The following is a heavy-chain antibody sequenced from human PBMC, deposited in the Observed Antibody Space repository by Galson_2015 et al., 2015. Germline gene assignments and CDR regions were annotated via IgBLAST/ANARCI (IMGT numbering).Heavy chain of an antibody. V-gene: IGHV3-48*03. CDR1: GFAFSSYE. Sequence: SLRLSCAASGFAFSSYEMNWVRQAPGKGLEWVSLIRSNEITIYYADSVKGRFTISRDNAKNSLYLQMNRLRAEDTAVYYCARKRERSLLRRTNDAFGIWGQGELVIDSS. J-gene: IGHJ3*02. CDR3: ARKRERSLLRRTNDAFGI. D-gene: IGHD1-1*01. CDR2: IRSNEITI.